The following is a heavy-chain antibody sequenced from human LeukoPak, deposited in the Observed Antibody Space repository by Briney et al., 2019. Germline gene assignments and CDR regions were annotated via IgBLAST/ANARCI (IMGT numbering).Heavy chain of an antibody. D-gene: IGHD2-2*01. Sequence: QPGGSLRLSCAASGFTFSRYWMSWVRQAPGKGLEWVSIIYSGGSTYYTDSVRGRFIISRDISKNTLYLQMNSLRAEDTAVYYCARVGDCGRASCYAIDYWGQGTLVTVSS. CDR3: ARVGDCGRASCYAIDY. J-gene: IGHJ4*02. V-gene: IGHV3-66*01. CDR2: IYSGGST. CDR1: GFTFSRYW.